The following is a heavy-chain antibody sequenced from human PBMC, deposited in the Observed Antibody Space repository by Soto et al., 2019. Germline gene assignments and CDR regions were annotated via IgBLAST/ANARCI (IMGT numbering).Heavy chain of an antibody. Sequence: GGSLRLSCAASGFTFSSYWMSWVRQAPEKGLEWVANIKQDGSEKYYVDSVKGRFTISRDNAKNSLYLQMSSLRAEDTAVYYCARDKQRDFWSGYYRYYYYGMDVWGQGTTVTVSS. V-gene: IGHV3-7*01. CDR1: GFTFSSYW. D-gene: IGHD3-3*01. CDR3: ARDKQRDFWSGYYRYYYYGMDV. J-gene: IGHJ6*02. CDR2: IKQDGSEK.